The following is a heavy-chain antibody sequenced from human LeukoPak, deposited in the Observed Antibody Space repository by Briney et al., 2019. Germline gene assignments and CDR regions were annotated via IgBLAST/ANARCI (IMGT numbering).Heavy chain of an antibody. J-gene: IGHJ4*02. Sequence: GGSLRLSCAASGFTFSTYGMHWVRQAPGKGLEWVSGISASGGITHYADSVRGRFTISRDNSKNTLYLQMNSLRAEDTAVYYCAKDPTDFDSSGQTYFDYWGQGTLVTVSS. CDR2: ISASGGIT. V-gene: IGHV3-23*01. CDR1: GFTFSTYG. D-gene: IGHD3-22*01. CDR3: AKDPTDFDSSGQTYFDY.